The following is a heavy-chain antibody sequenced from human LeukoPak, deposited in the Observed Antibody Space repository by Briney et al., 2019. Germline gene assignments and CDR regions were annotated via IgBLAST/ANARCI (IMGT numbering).Heavy chain of an antibody. Sequence: GGSLRLSCAASGFAFNTYAMHWVRQAPGQGLEGVAVIWHDGSHKFYSNSVRGQFTISRDNAKNSLYLQMNSLRAEDTAVYYCARVGVVVAATGNLWFDPWGQGTLVTVSS. V-gene: IGHV3-33*01. J-gene: IGHJ5*02. D-gene: IGHD2-15*01. CDR1: GFAFNTYA. CDR2: IWHDGSHK. CDR3: ARVGVVVAATGNLWFDP.